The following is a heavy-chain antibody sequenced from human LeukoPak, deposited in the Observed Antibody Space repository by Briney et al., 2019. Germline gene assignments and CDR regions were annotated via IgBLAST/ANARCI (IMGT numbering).Heavy chain of an antibody. CDR1: GGSISSGDYY. V-gene: IGHV4-30-4*01. Sequence: SQTLSLTCTVSGGSISSGDYYWSWIRQPPGKGLEWIGYIYYSGRTCYNPSLTSRVTISVDTSKNQFSLKLSSVTAADTAVYYCARETHYDSSGYNYFDFWGQGTLVTVSS. CDR2: IYYSGRT. D-gene: IGHD3-22*01. J-gene: IGHJ4*02. CDR3: ARETHYDSSGYNYFDF.